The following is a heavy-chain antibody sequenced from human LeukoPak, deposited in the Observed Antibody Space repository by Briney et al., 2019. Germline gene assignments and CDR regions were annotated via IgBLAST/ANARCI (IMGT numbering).Heavy chain of an antibody. Sequence: GASVKVSCKASGGTFSSYAISWVRQAPGQGLEWMGGIIPIFGTANHAQKFQGGVTITTDESTSTAYMELSSLRSEDTAVYYCARGEVDYDILTGYLTYWGQGTLVTVSS. CDR3: ARGEVDYDILTGYLTY. V-gene: IGHV1-69*05. D-gene: IGHD3-9*01. CDR2: IIPIFGTA. CDR1: GGTFSSYA. J-gene: IGHJ4*02.